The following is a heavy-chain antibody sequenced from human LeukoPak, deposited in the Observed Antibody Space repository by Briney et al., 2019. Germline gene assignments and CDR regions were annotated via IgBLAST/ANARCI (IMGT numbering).Heavy chain of an antibody. J-gene: IGHJ4*02. V-gene: IGHV3-21*01. Sequence: GGSLRLSCAASGFTFSSYSMNWVRQAPGKGLEWVSSISSSSSYIYYADSVKGRFTISRDNAKNSLYLQMNSLRAEDTAVYYCARDRSYGYGTDYWGQGTLVTVSS. D-gene: IGHD5-18*01. CDR1: GFTFSSYS. CDR2: ISSSSSYI. CDR3: ARDRSYGYGTDY.